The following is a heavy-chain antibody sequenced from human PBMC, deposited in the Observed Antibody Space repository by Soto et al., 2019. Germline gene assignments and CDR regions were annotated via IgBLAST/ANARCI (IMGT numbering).Heavy chain of an antibody. J-gene: IGHJ4*02. V-gene: IGHV3-23*01. D-gene: IGHD1-1*01. CDR3: AKGERMTPYTHLR. CDR1: GFTISNYG. Sequence: DVQVLESGGGLVQPGGSLRLSCEASGFTISNYGMAWVRQAPGKGLEWVSAISGRDAYTYYADSVKGRFTISRDNSKNTLYLQMSSLAAEDTALYYCAKGERMTPYTHLRWGQGTLVTVSS. CDR2: ISGRDAYT.